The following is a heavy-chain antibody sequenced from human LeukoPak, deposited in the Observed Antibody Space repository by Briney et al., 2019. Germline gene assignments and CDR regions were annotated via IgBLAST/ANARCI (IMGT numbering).Heavy chain of an antibody. J-gene: IGHJ4*02. CDR2: MNPNSGNT. CDR3: ARAPRNSSTMLDF. CDR1: GYTFTSYD. V-gene: IGHV1-8*01. D-gene: IGHD6-13*01. Sequence: RASVKVSCKASGYTFTSYDINWVRQATGQGLEWMGWMNPNSGNTGYAQKFQGRVTMTRNTSISTAYMELSSLRSEDTAVYHCARAPRNSSTMLDFWGQGTLVTVSS.